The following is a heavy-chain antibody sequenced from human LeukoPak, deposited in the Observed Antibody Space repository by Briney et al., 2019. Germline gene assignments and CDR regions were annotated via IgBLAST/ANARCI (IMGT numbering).Heavy chain of an antibody. D-gene: IGHD4-17*01. V-gene: IGHV3-21*01. CDR1: GFNFATYS. Sequence: GGSLRLSCAASGFNFATYSMNWVRQAPGKGLEWVSSISSSSSYIYYADSVKGRFTISRDYAKNSLYLQMDSLRAEDTAVYYCARDHYGDYVFYYWGQGTLVTVSS. CDR2: ISSSSSYI. J-gene: IGHJ4*02. CDR3: ARDHYGDYVFYY.